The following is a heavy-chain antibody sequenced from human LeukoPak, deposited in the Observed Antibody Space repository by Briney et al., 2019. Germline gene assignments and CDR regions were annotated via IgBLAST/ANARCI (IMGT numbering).Heavy chain of an antibody. CDR3: ARLKPPYLGTFDS. CDR1: GVSIIDHN. D-gene: IGHD7-27*01. V-gene: IGHV4-4*09. J-gene: IGHJ4*02. Sequence: SSETLSLTCTVSGVSIIDHNWSWIRQPPGKGLEWIGNIYASGSRYFNPSLKSRVAISVDTSKNQFSLNLTSVTAADTAMFYCARLKPPYLGTFDSWGQGALVTVSS. CDR2: IYASGSR.